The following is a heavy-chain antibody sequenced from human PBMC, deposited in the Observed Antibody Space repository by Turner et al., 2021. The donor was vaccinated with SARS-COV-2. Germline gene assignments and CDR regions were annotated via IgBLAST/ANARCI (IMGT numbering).Heavy chain of an antibody. Sequence: QVHLVQSRAEARKPGASVKVSCKASGYTFTAYYIHWLRQAPGQGPEWMGCISPHSGDTNYSHKSQGRVTITRDTCINTAYMELSRLRSDDTAVYYCAREGGFSYDHETFRMWGQGTMVTVSS. CDR3: AREGGFSYDHETFRM. D-gene: IGHD3-16*01. CDR1: GYTFTAYY. J-gene: IGHJ3*02. CDR2: ISPHSGDT. V-gene: IGHV1-2*07.